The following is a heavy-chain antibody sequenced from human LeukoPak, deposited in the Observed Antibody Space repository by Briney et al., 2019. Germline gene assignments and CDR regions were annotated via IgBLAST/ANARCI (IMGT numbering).Heavy chain of an antibody. Sequence: ASVKVSCKASGYTFIAYYMHWVRQAPGQGLEWMGWINPNSGGTNYAQKFQGRVTMTRDTSISTVYMGLGRPRSDDTAVYYCARDSCSSTSCLSIDDYWGQGTLVTVSS. V-gene: IGHV1-2*02. CDR1: GYTFIAYY. J-gene: IGHJ4*02. D-gene: IGHD2-2*01. CDR2: INPNSGGT. CDR3: ARDSCSSTSCLSIDDY.